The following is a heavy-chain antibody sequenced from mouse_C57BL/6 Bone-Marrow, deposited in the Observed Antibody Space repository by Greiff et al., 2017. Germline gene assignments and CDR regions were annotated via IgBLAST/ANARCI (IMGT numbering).Heavy chain of an antibody. Sequence: EVKVIESGGGLVQPGGSMKLSCVASGFTFSNYWMNWVRQSPEKGLEWVAQIRLKSDNYATHYAESVKGRFTISRDDSKSSVYLQMNNLRAEDTGIYYCTRGGITTVPFWYFDVWGTGTTVTVSS. CDR1: GFTFSNYW. CDR2: IRLKSDNYAT. D-gene: IGHD1-1*01. V-gene: IGHV6-3*01. CDR3: TRGGITTVPFWYFDV. J-gene: IGHJ1*03.